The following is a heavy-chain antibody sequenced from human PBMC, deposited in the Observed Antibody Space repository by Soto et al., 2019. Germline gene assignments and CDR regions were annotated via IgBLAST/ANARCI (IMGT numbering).Heavy chain of an antibody. V-gene: IGHV1-2*04. J-gene: IGHJ5*02. CDR2: INPNSGGT. D-gene: IGHD6-13*01. CDR1: GYTFTGYY. CDR3: ARASSSSWYFWFDP. Sequence: QVQLVQSGAEVKKPGASVKVSCKASGYTFTGYYMHWLRQAPGQGLEWMGWINPNSGGTNYAQKFQGWVTMTRDTSISTAYMELSRLRSDDTAVYYCARASSSSWYFWFDPWGQGTLVTVSS.